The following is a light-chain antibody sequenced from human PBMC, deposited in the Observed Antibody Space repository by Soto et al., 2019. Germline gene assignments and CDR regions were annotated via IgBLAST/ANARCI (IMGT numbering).Light chain of an antibody. CDR2: GAS. J-gene: IGKJ1*01. V-gene: IGKV3-20*01. CDR3: QQYGSSSWT. CDR1: QSVSSSY. Sequence: EIVLTQSPGTLSLSPGERATLSCRASQSVSSSYLAWYQHKPGQAPRLLIYGASSRATGIPDRFSGSGSGTEFTLTISRLEPDDFAVYYCQQYGSSSWTFGRGTTVDIK.